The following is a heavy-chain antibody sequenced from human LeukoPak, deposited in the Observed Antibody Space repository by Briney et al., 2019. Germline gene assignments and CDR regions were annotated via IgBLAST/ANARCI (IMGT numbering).Heavy chain of an antibody. Sequence: GGSLRLSCAASGFTFSSYWMHWVRQAPGKGLVWVSRINSDGSSTSYAESVKGRFTISRDNAKNTLYLQMNSLRAEDTAVYYCARVRDDYTYFDCWGQGTLVTVSS. V-gene: IGHV3-74*01. CDR2: INSDGSST. D-gene: IGHD4-11*01. CDR3: ARVRDDYTYFDC. J-gene: IGHJ4*02. CDR1: GFTFSSYW.